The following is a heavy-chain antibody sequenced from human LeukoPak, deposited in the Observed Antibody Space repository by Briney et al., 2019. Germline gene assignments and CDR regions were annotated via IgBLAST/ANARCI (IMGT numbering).Heavy chain of an antibody. Sequence: SETLSLTCTVSGYSISSGYYWSWIRQPPGKGLEWIGYIYYSGSTNYNSSLRSRVTISVDTSKNQFSLKLRSVTAADTAVYYCARVTGYMIEDYFDYWGQGTLVTVSS. J-gene: IGHJ4*02. V-gene: IGHV4-61*01. D-gene: IGHD3-22*01. CDR2: IYYSGST. CDR3: ARVTGYMIEDYFDY. CDR1: GYSISSGYY.